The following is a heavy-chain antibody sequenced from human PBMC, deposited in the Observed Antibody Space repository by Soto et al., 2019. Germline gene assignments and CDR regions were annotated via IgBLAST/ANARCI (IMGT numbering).Heavy chain of an antibody. V-gene: IGHV4-4*02. CDR2: IYHSGSA. J-gene: IGHJ4*02. D-gene: IGHD3-16*01. Sequence: PSEALSVNCAVSGCSISSDNWWSWVRQPPGKGLEWIGEIYHSGSANYNPSLRSRVTISVDTSKNQFSLHLNSVTPEDTAVYYCAREFPYYVSSDSYLDYWGQGALVTVSS. CDR3: AREFPYYVSSDSYLDY. CDR1: GCSISSDNW.